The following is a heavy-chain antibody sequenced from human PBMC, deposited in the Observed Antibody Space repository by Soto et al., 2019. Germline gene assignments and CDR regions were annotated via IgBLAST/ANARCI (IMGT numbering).Heavy chain of an antibody. Sequence: SXKVSCKASGYTXTSYYMNLVRQAPGQGLEWIGIINPSGCSTSYAQKFQGRFTMTRETSTSTVYMELSSLRYEDTAVYYCARSAADFDYWGQGTLGTVS. D-gene: IGHD6-13*01. J-gene: IGHJ4*02. CDR1: GYTXTSYY. V-gene: IGHV1-46*01. CDR3: ARSAADFDY. CDR2: INPSGCST.